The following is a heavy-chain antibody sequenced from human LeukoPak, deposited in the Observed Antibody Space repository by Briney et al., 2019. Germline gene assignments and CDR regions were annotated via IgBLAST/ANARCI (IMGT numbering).Heavy chain of an antibody. J-gene: IGHJ4*02. Sequence: GASVKVSCKASGYTFTSYDINWVRQATGQGLEWMGWMNPNSGNTGYAQKFQGRVTITRNTSISTAYMELSSLRSEDTAVYYCAIYYYDSSGYYHPYFDYWGQGTLVTVSS. V-gene: IGHV1-8*03. CDR1: GYTFTSYD. CDR3: AIYYYDSSGYYHPYFDY. D-gene: IGHD3-22*01. CDR2: MNPNSGNT.